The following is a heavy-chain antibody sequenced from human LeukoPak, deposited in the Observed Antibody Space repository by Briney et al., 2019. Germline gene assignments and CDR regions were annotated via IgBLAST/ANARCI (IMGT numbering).Heavy chain of an antibody. V-gene: IGHV1-18*01. CDR1: GYTFTSYG. D-gene: IGHD3-22*01. CDR2: ISAYNGNT. CDR3: ARDLLYDSSGYYFSGY. J-gene: IGHJ4*02. Sequence: GASVTVSCTASGYTFTSYGISWVRQAPGQGLEWMGWISAYNGNTNYAQKLQGRVTMTTDTSTSTAYMELRSLRSDDTAVYYCARDLLYDSSGYYFSGYWGQGTLVTVSS.